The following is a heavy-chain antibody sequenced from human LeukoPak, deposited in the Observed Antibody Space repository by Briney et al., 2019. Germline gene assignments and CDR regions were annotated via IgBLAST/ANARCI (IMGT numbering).Heavy chain of an antibody. CDR3: ATATGWSYDY. CDR2: IIPILGIA. Sequence: SVKVSCKASGGTFSSYAISWVRQAPGQGLEWMGRIIPILGIANYAQKFQGRVTMTEDTSTDTAYMELSSLRSEDTAVYYCATATGWSYDYWGQGTLVTVSS. D-gene: IGHD1-14*01. V-gene: IGHV1-69*04. CDR1: GGTFSSYA. J-gene: IGHJ4*02.